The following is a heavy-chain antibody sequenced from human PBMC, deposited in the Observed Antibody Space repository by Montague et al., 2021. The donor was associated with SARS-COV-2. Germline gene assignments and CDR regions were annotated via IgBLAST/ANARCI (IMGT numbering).Heavy chain of an antibody. V-gene: IGHV4-39*01. J-gene: IGHJ3*02. Sequence: SETLSLTCTVSGGSISSSSYYWGRIRQPPGKGLEWIGCIYYSGSTYYNPSLQSRVTISVDTSQNQFSLKLCSVTAADTAVYYCATYYDILTGYYIDAFVIWGQGTMVTVSS. CDR2: IYYSGST. CDR1: GGSISSSSYY. CDR3: ATYYDILTGYYIDAFVI. D-gene: IGHD3-9*01.